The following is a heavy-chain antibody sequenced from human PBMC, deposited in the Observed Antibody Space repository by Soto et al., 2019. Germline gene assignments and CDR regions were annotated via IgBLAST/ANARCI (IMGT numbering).Heavy chain of an antibody. D-gene: IGHD3-9*01. CDR1: GGSFSGYY. CDR2: INHSGST. Sequence: SETLSLTCAVYGGSFSGYYWSLIRQPPGKGLEWIGEINHSGSTNYNPSLKSRVTISVDTSKNQFSLKLSSVTAADTAVYYCARGVIYYDILTGYYGWFAPWGQGPLVTVSS. J-gene: IGHJ5*02. CDR3: ARGVIYYDILTGYYGWFAP. V-gene: IGHV4-34*01.